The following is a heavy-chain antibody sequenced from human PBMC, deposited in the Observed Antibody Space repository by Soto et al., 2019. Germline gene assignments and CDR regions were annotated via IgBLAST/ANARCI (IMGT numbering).Heavy chain of an antibody. V-gene: IGHV3-72*01. CDR1: GFTFSSYA. CDR2: SRNKANSYTT. Sequence: GGSLRLSCAASGFTFSSYAMHWVRQAPGKGLEWVGRSRNKANSYTTEYAASVKARFTISRDDSKNSLYLQMNSLKTEDTAVYYCARDYYDSRNDAFDIWGQGTMVTVSS. J-gene: IGHJ3*02. CDR3: ARDYYDSRNDAFDI. D-gene: IGHD3-22*01.